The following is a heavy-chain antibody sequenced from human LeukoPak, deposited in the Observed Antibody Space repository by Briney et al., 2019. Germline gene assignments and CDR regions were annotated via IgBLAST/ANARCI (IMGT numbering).Heavy chain of an antibody. CDR2: ISSSGSTI. D-gene: IGHD3-22*01. V-gene: IGHV3-11*01. Sequence: PGGPLRLSCAASGFTVSSNYMSWVRQAPGKGLEWVSYISSSGSTIYYADSVKGRFTISRDNAKNSLYLQMNSLRAEDTAVYYCARHDSSGYYHYWGQGTLVTVSS. J-gene: IGHJ4*02. CDR3: ARHDSSGYYHY. CDR1: GFTVSSNY.